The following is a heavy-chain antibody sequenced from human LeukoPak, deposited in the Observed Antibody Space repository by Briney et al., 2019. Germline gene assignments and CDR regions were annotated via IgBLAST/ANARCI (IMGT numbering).Heavy chain of an antibody. CDR3: AREAYDSGSFRTDYYYMDV. D-gene: IGHD3-10*01. V-gene: IGHV1-2*02. CDR2: INPKSGGT. Sequence: ASVKVSCKASGYSFTGHYMHWVRQAPGQGLEWMGWINPKSGGTNYAQKFQGRVTMTRDTSISTAYMDMSSLRSDDTAVYYCAREAYDSGSFRTDYYYMDVWGKGTTVTISS. J-gene: IGHJ6*03. CDR1: GYSFTGHY.